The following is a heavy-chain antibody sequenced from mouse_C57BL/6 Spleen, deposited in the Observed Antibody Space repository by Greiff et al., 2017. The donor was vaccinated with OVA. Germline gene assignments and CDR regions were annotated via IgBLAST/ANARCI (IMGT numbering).Heavy chain of an antibody. V-gene: IGHV1-80*01. CDR2: IYPGDGDT. CDR3: ATYGSSYDYFDY. D-gene: IGHD1-1*01. CDR1: GYAFSSYW. Sequence: VQLQQSGAELVKPGASVTISCKASGYAFSSYWMNWVKQRPGKGLEWIGQIYPGDGDTNYNGKFKGKATLTADKSSSTAYMQLSSLTSEDSAVYFCATYGSSYDYFDYWGQGTTLTVSS. J-gene: IGHJ2*01.